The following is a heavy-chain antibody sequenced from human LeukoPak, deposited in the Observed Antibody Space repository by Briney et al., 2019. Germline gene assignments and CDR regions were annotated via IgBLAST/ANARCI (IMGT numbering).Heavy chain of an antibody. CDR3: ATFPPYYYDSSGYDY. CDR1: GYTFTGYY. CDR2: INPNSGGT. Sequence: ASVKVSCKAPGYTFTGYYMHWVRQAPGQGLEWMGWINPNSGGTNYAQKFQGRVTMTRDTSISTAYMELSRLRSDDTAVYYCATFPPYYYDSSGYDYWGQGTLVTVSS. V-gene: IGHV1-2*02. D-gene: IGHD3-22*01. J-gene: IGHJ4*02.